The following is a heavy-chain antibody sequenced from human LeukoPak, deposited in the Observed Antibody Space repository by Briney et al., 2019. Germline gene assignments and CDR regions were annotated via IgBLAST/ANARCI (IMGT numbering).Heavy chain of an antibody. V-gene: IGHV5-51*01. Sequence: GESLKISCKGSGYRFTTCWIDWVRQMPGKGLEWMGSIYPSDSSARYSPSFQGQVTISDDKSTNTAYLQWSSLKASDTAIYYCARRYTFFSPIDYWGQGTLVTVSS. D-gene: IGHD3-16*02. CDR2: IYPSDSSA. CDR1: GYRFTTCW. CDR3: ARRYTFFSPIDY. J-gene: IGHJ4*02.